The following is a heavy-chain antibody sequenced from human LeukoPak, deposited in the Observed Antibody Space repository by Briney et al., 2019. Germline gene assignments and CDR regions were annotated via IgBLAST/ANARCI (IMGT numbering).Heavy chain of an antibody. CDR3: ARECPSGSGYYSPFDY. D-gene: IGHD3-22*01. V-gene: IGHV1-69*04. J-gene: IGHJ4*02. Sequence: ASVKVSCKASGYTFTSYGISWVRQAPGQGLEWMGRIIPILGIANYAQKFQGRVTITADKSTSTAYMELSSLRSEDTAVYYCARECPSGSGYYSPFDYWGQGTLVTVSS. CDR1: GYTFTSYG. CDR2: IIPILGIA.